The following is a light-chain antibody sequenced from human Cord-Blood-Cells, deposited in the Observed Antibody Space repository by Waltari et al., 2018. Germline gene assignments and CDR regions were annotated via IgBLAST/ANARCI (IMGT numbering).Light chain of an antibody. V-gene: IGLV2-14*01. CDR3: SSYTSSSTYV. CDR2: EVS. Sequence: QSALTQPASVSGSPGQSITISCTGTSSHVGAYNYVSWYQQHPGKAPKLMIYEVSNRPSGVSNRFSGSKSGNTASLTISGLQAEDEADYYCSSYTSSSTYVFGTGTKVTVL. J-gene: IGLJ1*01. CDR1: SSHVGAYNY.